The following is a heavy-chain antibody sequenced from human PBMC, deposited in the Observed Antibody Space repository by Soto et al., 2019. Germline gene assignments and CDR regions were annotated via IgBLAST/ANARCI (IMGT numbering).Heavy chain of an antibody. Sequence: EVQLVESGGGLVKPGGSLRLSCAASGFSFSAYTMNWVRQAPGKGLEWVSSLDPSSTYIYYADSVKGRFTLSRDNAQNSLFLRLNTLRVDDTALYYCVRGSYGDFDTWGQGALVTVTS. CDR2: LDPSSTYI. V-gene: IGHV3-21*02. D-gene: IGHD4-17*01. J-gene: IGHJ5*02. CDR1: GFSFSAYT. CDR3: VRGSYGDFDT.